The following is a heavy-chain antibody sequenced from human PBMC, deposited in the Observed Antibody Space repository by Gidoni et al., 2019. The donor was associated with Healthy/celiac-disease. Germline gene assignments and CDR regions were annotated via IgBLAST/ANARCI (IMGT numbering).Heavy chain of an antibody. V-gene: IGHV1-2*04. D-gene: IGHD2-15*01. J-gene: IGHJ6*02. CDR1: GYTFTGYY. CDR3: ARGGGCSGGSCYGDYYYGMDV. CDR2: INPNSGGT. Sequence: QVQLVQSGAEVKKPGASVKVSCKASGYTFTGYYMHWVRQAPGQGLEWMGWINPNSGGTNYAQKFQGWVTMTRDTSISTAYMELSRLRSDDTAVYYCARGGGCSGGSCYGDYYYGMDVWGQGTTVTVSS.